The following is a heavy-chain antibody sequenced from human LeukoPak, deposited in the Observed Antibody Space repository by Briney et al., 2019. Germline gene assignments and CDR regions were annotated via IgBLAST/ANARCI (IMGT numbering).Heavy chain of an antibody. J-gene: IGHJ3*02. Sequence: GGSLRLSCAASGFSFSEHGMHWVRQAPGKGPEWVTVTWYDGSNNHYADSVKGRFTISRDNSKNTVFLEMSSLRAEDTAVYHCARDRYFGSDGFDIWGPGTMVIVSS. D-gene: IGHD3-10*01. CDR1: GFSFSEHG. CDR2: TWYDGSNN. CDR3: ARDRYFGSDGFDI. V-gene: IGHV3-33*01.